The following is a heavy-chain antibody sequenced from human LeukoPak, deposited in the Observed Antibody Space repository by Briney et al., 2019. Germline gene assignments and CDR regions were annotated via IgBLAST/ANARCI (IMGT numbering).Heavy chain of an antibody. Sequence: PSETLSLTCTVSGGSISTYYWSWIRQPPGKGLEWIGYIYYSGSTNYNPALKSRVTISSETSESQFSLRLSSVTAADTAVYYCARGKYFGSGSYDYWGQGTLVTVSS. J-gene: IGHJ4*02. CDR1: GGSISTYY. CDR2: IYYSGST. D-gene: IGHD3-10*01. CDR3: ARGKYFGSGSYDY. V-gene: IGHV4-59*01.